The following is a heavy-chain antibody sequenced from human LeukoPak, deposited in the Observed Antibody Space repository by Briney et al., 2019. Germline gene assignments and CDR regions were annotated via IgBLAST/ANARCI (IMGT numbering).Heavy chain of an antibody. D-gene: IGHD6-13*01. V-gene: IGHV3-53*01. CDR3: ARDEHSRGYYYYMDV. Sequence: TGGSLRLSCAASGFTVSSNYMSWVRQAPGKGLEWVSVIYSGGATYYTDSVKGRLTISRDNSKNTLYLQMNSLRAADTAVYYCARDEHSRGYYYYMDVWGRGTTVTVSS. J-gene: IGHJ6*03. CDR2: IYSGGAT. CDR1: GFTVSSNY.